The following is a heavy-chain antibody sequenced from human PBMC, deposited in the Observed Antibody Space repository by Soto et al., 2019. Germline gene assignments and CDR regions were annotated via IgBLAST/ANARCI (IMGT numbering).Heavy chain of an antibody. Sequence: PGGSLRLSCAASGFTFSSYAMSWVRQAPGKGLEWVSAISGSGGSTYYADSVKGRYTISRDNSKNTLYLQMNSLRAEDTAVYYCAKDEYYDILTGFDYWGQGTLVTVSS. V-gene: IGHV3-23*01. D-gene: IGHD3-9*01. J-gene: IGHJ4*02. CDR1: GFTFSSYA. CDR2: ISGSGGST. CDR3: AKDEYYDILTGFDY.